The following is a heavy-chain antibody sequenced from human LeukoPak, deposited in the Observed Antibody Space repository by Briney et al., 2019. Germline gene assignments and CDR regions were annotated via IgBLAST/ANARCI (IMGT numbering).Heavy chain of an antibody. V-gene: IGHV3-48*01. CDR1: GLTFNRHS. CDR3: ARDRAGYNWVDY. D-gene: IGHD5-24*01. J-gene: IGHJ4*02. Sequence: GGSLRLSCVGSGLTFNRHSMNWVRQAPWKGLEWISYISSSSSHIYYSDSVKGRFTISRDNAKNSVYLQMNSLRAEDTAVYFCARDRAGYNWVDYWGQGTLVSVSS. CDR2: ISSSSSHI.